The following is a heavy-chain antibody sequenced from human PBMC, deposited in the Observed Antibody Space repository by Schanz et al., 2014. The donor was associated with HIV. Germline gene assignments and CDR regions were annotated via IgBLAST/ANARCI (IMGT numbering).Heavy chain of an antibody. J-gene: IGHJ4*02. V-gene: IGHV3-23*04. D-gene: IGHD3-22*01. CDR1: GFTYRNYG. CDR2: ISESGGRT. Sequence: EQLVESGGGVVQPGRSLRLSCAASGFTYRNYGMHWVRQAPGKGLEWVSSISESGGRTYYADSVNGRFTISRDNSKNTLYLQMTTLRIDDTAVYYCAKPEYDSRGSSQSHFDYWGQGTLVTVSS. CDR3: AKPEYDSRGSSQSHFDY.